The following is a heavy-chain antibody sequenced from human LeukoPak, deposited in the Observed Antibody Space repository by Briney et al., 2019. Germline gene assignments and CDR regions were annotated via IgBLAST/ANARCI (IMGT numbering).Heavy chain of an antibody. J-gene: IGHJ4*02. CDR3: ARQPIGSSWYGTFDY. Sequence: PSETLSLTCAVYGGSFSGYYWSWIRQPPGKGLEWIGEINHSGSTNYNPSLKSRVTVSVDTSKNQFSLKLSSVTAADAAVYYCARQPIGSSWYGTFDYWGQGTLVTVSS. D-gene: IGHD6-13*01. V-gene: IGHV4-34*01. CDR1: GGSFSGYY. CDR2: INHSGST.